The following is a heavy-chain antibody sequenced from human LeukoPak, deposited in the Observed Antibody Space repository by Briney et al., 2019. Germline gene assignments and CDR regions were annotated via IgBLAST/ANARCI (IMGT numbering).Heavy chain of an antibody. CDR3: AKLGGRLWFGNNWFDP. D-gene: IGHD3-10*01. J-gene: IGHJ5*02. CDR2: IRYDGSNK. CDR1: GFTFSSYG. V-gene: IGHV3-30*02. Sequence: PGGSLRLSCAASGFTFSSYGMHWVRQAPGKGLEWVAFIRYDGSNKYYADSVKGRFTISRDNSKNTLYLQMNSLRAEDTAVYYCAKLGGRLWFGNNWFDPWGQGTLVTVSS.